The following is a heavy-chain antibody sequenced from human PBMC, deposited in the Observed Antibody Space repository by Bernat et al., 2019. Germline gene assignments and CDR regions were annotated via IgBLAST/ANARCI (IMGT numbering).Heavy chain of an antibody. V-gene: IGHV3-30-3*01. CDR3: AAAVYFWSANLNFAP. CDR2: LSYDGINK. J-gene: IGHJ5*02. Sequence: QVQLVESGGVVVQPGRSLRLSCAASGFTFSSYTMHWVRQAPGKGLEWVAVLSYDGINKYYADSVKGRFTISRDNSQNTLYLQMNSLRTEDTAVYYCAAAVYFWSANLNFAPWGQGTLVTVSS. D-gene: IGHD3-3*01. CDR1: GFTFSSYT.